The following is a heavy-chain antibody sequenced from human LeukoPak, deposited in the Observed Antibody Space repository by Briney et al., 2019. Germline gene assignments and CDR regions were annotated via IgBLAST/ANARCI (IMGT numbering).Heavy chain of an antibody. D-gene: IGHD2-15*01. Sequence: SETLSLTCTVSGGSISSGGYYWSCIRQPPGKGLEWIGYIYYSGSTNYNPSLKSRVTISVDTSKNQFSLKLTSVTPADTAVYYCASGSLVVGTSAFDIWGQGTMVTVSS. CDR2: IYYSGST. J-gene: IGHJ3*02. V-gene: IGHV4-61*08. CDR3: ASGSLVVGTSAFDI. CDR1: GGSISSGGYY.